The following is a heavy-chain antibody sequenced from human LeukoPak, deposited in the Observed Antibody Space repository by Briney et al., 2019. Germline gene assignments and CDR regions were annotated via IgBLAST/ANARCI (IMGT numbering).Heavy chain of an antibody. D-gene: IGHD3-10*01. CDR3: ARDYYGSGSYLRVGY. CDR2: ISYDGSNK. Sequence: GGSLRLFCSASGFTFSSYAMHWVRQAPGKGLEWVAVISYDGSNKYYADSVKGRFTISRDNSKNTLYLQINSLRAEDTAVYYCARDYYGSGSYLRVGYWGQGTLVTVSS. CDR1: GFTFSSYA. V-gene: IGHV3-30*04. J-gene: IGHJ4*02.